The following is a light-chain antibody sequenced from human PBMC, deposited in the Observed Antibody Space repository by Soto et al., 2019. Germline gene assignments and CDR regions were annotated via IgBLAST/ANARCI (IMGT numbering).Light chain of an antibody. CDR1: QSVTST. CDR2: GAS. V-gene: IGKV3-15*01. J-gene: IGKJ2*01. CDR3: HQYDNWPQRWT. Sequence: EIVMTQSPATLSVSPGERVTLSCRASQSVTSTFAWSQQKPGPAPRLLILGASTRASGIPAKFSGSGSGTEFTLSIGSLQSEDFAIYYCHQYDNWPQRWTFGQGTKVDIK.